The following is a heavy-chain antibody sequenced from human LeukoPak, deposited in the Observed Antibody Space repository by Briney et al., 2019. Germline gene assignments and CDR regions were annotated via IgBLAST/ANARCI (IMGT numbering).Heavy chain of an antibody. D-gene: IGHD4-11*01. V-gene: IGHV3-23*01. J-gene: IGHJ4*02. CDR1: GFTFSSYT. Sequence: GGSLRLSCAASGFTFSSYTMSWVRQAPGKGLEWVSAISGSGGSTYYADSVKGRFTISRDNSKNTLYLQMNSLRAEDTAVCYCAKFLTTVTLYYFDYWGQGTLVTVSS. CDR3: AKFLTTVTLYYFDY. CDR2: ISGSGGST.